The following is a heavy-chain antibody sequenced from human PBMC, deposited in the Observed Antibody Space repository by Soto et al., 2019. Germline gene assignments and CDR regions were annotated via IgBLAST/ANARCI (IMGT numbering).Heavy chain of an antibody. D-gene: IGHD6-13*01. Sequence: PSETLSLTCAAYGGSFSGYYWSWIRQPPEKGLEWIGEINHGGSTNYNPSLKSRVTISVDTSKNQFSLKLSSVTAADTAVYYCARVSPYSSSWYYFDYWGQGTLVTVSS. CDR2: INHGGST. CDR3: ARVSPYSSSWYYFDY. CDR1: GGSFSGYY. J-gene: IGHJ4*02. V-gene: IGHV4-34*01.